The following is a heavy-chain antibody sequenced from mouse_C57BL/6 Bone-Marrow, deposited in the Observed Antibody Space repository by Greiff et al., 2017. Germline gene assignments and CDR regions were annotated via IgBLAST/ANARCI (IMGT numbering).Heavy chain of an antibody. CDR2: INPGSGGT. D-gene: IGHD2-1*01. CDR1: GYAFTNSL. J-gene: IGHJ1*01. Sequence: QVQLKESGAELVRPGTSVKVSCKASGYAFTNSLIEWVKQRPGQGLEWIGVINPGSGGTNYNEKFKGKATLTADKSSSTAYMQLSSLTSEDSAVYFCARSGCNYNWDFEVWGSGTTVTVSS. CDR3: ARSGCNYNWDFEV. V-gene: IGHV1-54*01.